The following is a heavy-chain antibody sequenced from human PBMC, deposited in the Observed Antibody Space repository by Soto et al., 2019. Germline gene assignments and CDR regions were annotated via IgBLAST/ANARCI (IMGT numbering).Heavy chain of an antibody. D-gene: IGHD3-10*01. Sequence: ASETLSLTCTVSGGSISSGDYYWSWIRQPPGKGLEWIGYIYYSGSTYYNPSLKSRVTISVDTSKNQFSLKLSSVTAADTAVYYCARSTARSGSYEYFDYWGQGTLVTVSS. V-gene: IGHV4-30-4*01. CDR2: IYYSGST. CDR3: ARSTARSGSYEYFDY. J-gene: IGHJ4*02. CDR1: GGSISSGDYY.